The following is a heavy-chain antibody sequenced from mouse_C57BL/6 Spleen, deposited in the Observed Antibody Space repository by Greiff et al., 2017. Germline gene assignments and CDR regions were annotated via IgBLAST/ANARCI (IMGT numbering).Heavy chain of an antibody. V-gene: IGHV1-82*01. D-gene: IGHD1-1*01. Sequence: QVQLKESGPELVKPGASVKISCKASGYAFSSSWMNWVKQRPGKGLEWIGRIYPGDGDTNYNGKFKGKATLTADKSSSTAYMQLSSLTSEDSAVYFCAREGGVTTVRTRWHFDVWGTGTTVTVSS. CDR2: IYPGDGDT. CDR1: GYAFSSSW. J-gene: IGHJ1*03. CDR3: AREGGVTTVRTRWHFDV.